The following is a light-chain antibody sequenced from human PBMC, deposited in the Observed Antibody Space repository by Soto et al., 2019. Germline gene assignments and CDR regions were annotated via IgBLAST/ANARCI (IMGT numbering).Light chain of an antibody. CDR3: QQYGGVPYT. Sequence: EIVLTQSPATLSLFPGERATLSCRASQSVGSYFAWYQQKPGQAPRLLIYGASSGATGIPDRFSGSGSGTDFTLTISRLEPEDFAIYYCQQYGGVPYTFGQGTKLEIK. CDR2: GAS. J-gene: IGKJ2*01. V-gene: IGKV3-20*01. CDR1: QSVGSY.